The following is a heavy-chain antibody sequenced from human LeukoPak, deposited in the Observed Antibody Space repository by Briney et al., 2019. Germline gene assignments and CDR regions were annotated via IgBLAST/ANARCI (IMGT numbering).Heavy chain of an antibody. J-gene: IGHJ4*02. D-gene: IGHD2-15*01. CDR1: GFTFSSYS. CDR3: ARDKYVVVAATAFDY. Sequence: GGSLRLSCAASGFTFSSYSMNWLRQAPGKGLEWVSSISSSSSYIYYADSVKGRFTISRDNAKNSLYLQMNSLRAEDTAVYYCARDKYVVVAATAFDYWGQGTLVTVSS. V-gene: IGHV3-21*01. CDR2: ISSSSSYI.